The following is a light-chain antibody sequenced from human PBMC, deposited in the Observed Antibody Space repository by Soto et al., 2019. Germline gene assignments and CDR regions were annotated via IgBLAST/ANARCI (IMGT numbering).Light chain of an antibody. V-gene: IGKV1-12*01. CDR2: AAS. Sequence: DIQVTQSPSSVSASVGDRVTITCRASQGLVSWLAWYQQKPVKAPKLLIYAASSFQSDVPSRFIGSGSGTDFALPLRRLQPEDFATYCCQQTSSVPLTFGGGTKVEIK. J-gene: IGKJ4*01. CDR1: QGLVSW. CDR3: QQTSSVPLT.